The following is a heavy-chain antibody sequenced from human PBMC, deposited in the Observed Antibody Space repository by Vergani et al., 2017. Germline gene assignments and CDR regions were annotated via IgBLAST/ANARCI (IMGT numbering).Heavy chain of an antibody. J-gene: IGHJ6*03. D-gene: IGHD2-2*01. CDR3: ARDERTRYCXSTSCYYYYYYMDV. Sequence: EVHLLESGGGLVQSGGSLRLSCAASGFTFSNSAVSWVRQAPGRGLAWVSSISGPGLSTYYADSVKGRFTISRDNAKNSLYLQMNSLRAEDTAVYYCARDERTRYCXSTSCYYYYYYMDVWGKGTTVTVSS. CDR2: ISGPGLST. V-gene: IGHV3-23*01. CDR1: GFTFSNSA.